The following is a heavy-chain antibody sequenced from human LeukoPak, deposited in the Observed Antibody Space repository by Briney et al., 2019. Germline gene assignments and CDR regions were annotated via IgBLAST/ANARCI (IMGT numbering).Heavy chain of an antibody. CDR1: GFTFSSYS. J-gene: IGHJ4*02. CDR3: ARLPQRIYYDILTGYYSVSD. V-gene: IGHV3-48*02. Sequence: GGSLRLSCADSGFTFSSYSMNWVRQAPGKGLEWVSYISSSSSTIYYADSVKGRFTISRDSAKNSLYLQMNSLRDEDTAVYYCARLPQRIYYDILTGYYSVSDWGQGTLVTVSS. D-gene: IGHD3-9*01. CDR2: ISSSSSTI.